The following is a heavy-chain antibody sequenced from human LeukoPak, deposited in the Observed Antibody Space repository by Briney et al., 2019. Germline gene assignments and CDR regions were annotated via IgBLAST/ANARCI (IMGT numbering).Heavy chain of an antibody. CDR2: INHSGST. D-gene: IGHD2-15*01. Sequence: SETLSLTCAVYGGSFSGYYWSWIRQPPGKGLEWIGEINHSGSTNYNPSLKSRVTISVDTSKNQFSLKLSSVTAADTAVYYCAGQGHCSGGSCYFDYWGQGTLVTVSS. CDR3: AGQGHCSGGSCYFDY. J-gene: IGHJ4*02. CDR1: GGSFSGYY. V-gene: IGHV4-34*01.